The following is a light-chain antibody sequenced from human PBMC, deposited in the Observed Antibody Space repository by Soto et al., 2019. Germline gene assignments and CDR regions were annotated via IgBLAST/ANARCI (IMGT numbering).Light chain of an antibody. CDR2: ADN. CDR3: QSYDTSLSGVI. J-gene: IGLJ2*01. V-gene: IGLV1-40*01. CDR1: SSNIGAGYD. Sequence: QAVVTQTPSVSGAPGQKITMSCTGRSSNIGAGYDVHWYQQVPGAAPRLLIYADNNRPSGVPDRFSASKSGTSASLAITGLQGEDEANYYCQSYDTSLSGVIFGAGTKVTVL.